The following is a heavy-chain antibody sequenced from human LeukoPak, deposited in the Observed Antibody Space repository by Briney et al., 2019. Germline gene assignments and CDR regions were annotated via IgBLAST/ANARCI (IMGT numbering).Heavy chain of an antibody. CDR2: NNPNSGGT. CDR1: GYTFTGYY. CDR3: ARDPTMVRGVPFDY. J-gene: IGHJ4*02. Sequence: GASAKVSCKASGYTFTGYYMHWVRQAPGQGLEWMGWNNPNSGGTNYAQKFQGRVTMTRDTSISTAYMELSRLRSDDTAVYYCARDPTMVRGVPFDYWGQGTLVTVSS. V-gene: IGHV1-2*02. D-gene: IGHD3-10*01.